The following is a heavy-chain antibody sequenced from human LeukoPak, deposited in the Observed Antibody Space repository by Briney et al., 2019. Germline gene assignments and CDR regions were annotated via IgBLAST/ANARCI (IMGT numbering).Heavy chain of an antibody. Sequence: PSETLSLTCTVSGGSISSYYWSWIRQPPGKGLEWIGYIYYSGGTNYNPSLKSRVTISVDTSKNQFSLKLSSVTAADTAVYYCARVRLLTFGGVIVRHYFDYWGQGTLVTVSS. J-gene: IGHJ4*02. D-gene: IGHD3-16*02. CDR2: IYYSGGT. CDR3: ARVRLLTFGGVIVRHYFDY. CDR1: GGSISSYY. V-gene: IGHV4-59*01.